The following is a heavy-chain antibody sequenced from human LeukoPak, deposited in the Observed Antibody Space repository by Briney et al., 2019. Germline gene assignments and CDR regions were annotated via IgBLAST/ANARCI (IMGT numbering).Heavy chain of an antibody. CDR3: ASLYNWNYASPYYMDV. V-gene: IGHV4-38-2*02. J-gene: IGHJ6*03. D-gene: IGHD1-7*01. Sequence: PSETLSLTCTVSGYSISSGYYWGWIRQPPGKGLEWIGSIYHSGSTYYNPSLKSRVTISVDTSKNQFSLKLSSVTAADTAMYYCASLYNWNYASPYYMDVWGKGTTVTVSS. CDR2: IYHSGST. CDR1: GYSISSGYY.